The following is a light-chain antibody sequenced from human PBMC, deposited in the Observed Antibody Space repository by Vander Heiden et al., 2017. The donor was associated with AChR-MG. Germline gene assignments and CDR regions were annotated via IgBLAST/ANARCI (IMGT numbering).Light chain of an antibody. J-gene: IGKJ4*01. Sequence: DIQMTQSPSTPSASVGDRVTITCRASQGINRWLAWYQQKPGKVPNLLIYQASSLQDGVPSRFSGGGSGTEFTLTISTLQPDDFATYYCQHYNSYPLSFGGGTKVEIK. CDR1: QGINRW. V-gene: IGKV1-5*03. CDR3: QHYNSYPLS. CDR2: QAS.